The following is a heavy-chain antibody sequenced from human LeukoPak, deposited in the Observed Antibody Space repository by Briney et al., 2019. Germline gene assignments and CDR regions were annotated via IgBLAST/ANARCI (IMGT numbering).Heavy chain of an antibody. Sequence: SGGSLRLSCAASGFTFSSYAMSWVRQAPVKGLEWVAVISYDGSNKYYADSVKGRFTISRDNSKNTLYLQMNSLRAEDTAVYYCAKTLAISYYYDSSGYYAFDIWGQGTMVTVSS. CDR2: ISYDGSNK. CDR3: AKTLAISYYYDSSGYYAFDI. J-gene: IGHJ3*02. V-gene: IGHV3-30*18. D-gene: IGHD3-22*01. CDR1: GFTFSSYA.